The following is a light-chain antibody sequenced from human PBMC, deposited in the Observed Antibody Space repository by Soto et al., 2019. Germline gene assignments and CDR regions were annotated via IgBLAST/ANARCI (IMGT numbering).Light chain of an antibody. V-gene: IGKV1-5*01. CDR2: DAS. J-gene: IGKJ5*01. CDR3: QQYDNYPLT. CDR1: QSISSW. Sequence: IQMTQSPSTLSASVGDRVTITCRASQSISSWLAWYQQKPGKAPKFLIYDASSLESGVPSRFSGSGSGTEFTLTISNLQPDDFATYYCQQYDNYPLTFGGGTRLEIK.